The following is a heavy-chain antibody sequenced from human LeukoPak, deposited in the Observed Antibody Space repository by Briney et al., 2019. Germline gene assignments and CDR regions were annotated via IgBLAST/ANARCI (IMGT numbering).Heavy chain of an antibody. CDR1: GYTFTAYY. Sequence: GASVKVSCKASGYTFTAYYMYWVRQAPGQGPEWMGWINPNSGGTDYAQKFQGRVTMTRDTSISTAYMELSSLTSDDTAVYYCARDGIYSRNFDAFDIWGQGTMVTVSS. D-gene: IGHD6-13*01. CDR3: ARDGIYSRNFDAFDI. V-gene: IGHV1-2*02. CDR2: INPNSGGT. J-gene: IGHJ3*02.